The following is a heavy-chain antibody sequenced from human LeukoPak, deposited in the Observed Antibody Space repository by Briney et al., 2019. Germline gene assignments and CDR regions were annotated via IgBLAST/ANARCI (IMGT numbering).Heavy chain of an antibody. CDR3: ARDFPTAARRGEYFDY. V-gene: IGHV3-66*01. D-gene: IGHD6-6*01. Sequence: PGGSLRLSCAASGFTVSSNYMSWVRQAPGKGLEWVSVIYSGGSTYYADSVKGRFTISRDNSKNTLYLQMNSLRAEDTAVYYCARDFPTAARRGEYFDYWGQGTLVTVSS. CDR2: IYSGGST. J-gene: IGHJ4*02. CDR1: GFTVSSNY.